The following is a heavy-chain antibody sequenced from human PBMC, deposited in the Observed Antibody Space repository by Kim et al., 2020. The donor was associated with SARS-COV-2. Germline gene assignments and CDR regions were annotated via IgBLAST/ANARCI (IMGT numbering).Heavy chain of an antibody. CDR1: GFSFDDYG. Sequence: GGSLRLSCAAASGFSFDDYGMSWVRQAPGKGLEWVSGINWNGGSTGYADSVKGRFTISRDNAKKSLYLQMNSVRAEDTAFYHCARGFYQGPFDYWCQGILVTVSS. V-gene: IGHV3-20*01. CDR3: ARGFYQGPFDY. CDR2: INWNGGST. J-gene: IGHJ4*02.